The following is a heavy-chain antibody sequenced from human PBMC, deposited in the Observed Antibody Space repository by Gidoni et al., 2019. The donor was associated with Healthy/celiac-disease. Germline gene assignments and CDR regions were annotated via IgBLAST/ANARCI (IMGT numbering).Heavy chain of an antibody. Sequence: QVQLVQSGAEVKKPGASVKVSCKASGYTFTSYDINWVRQATGQGLEWMGWMNPNSGKKGDAQKFQGRVTMTRNTSISTAYMELSSLRSEETAVYYCARGKGIPWQRERNVDYWGQGTLVTVSS. J-gene: IGHJ4*02. V-gene: IGHV1-8*01. CDR1: GYTFTSYD. D-gene: IGHD6-13*01. CDR3: ARGKGIPWQRERNVDY. CDR2: MNPNSGKK.